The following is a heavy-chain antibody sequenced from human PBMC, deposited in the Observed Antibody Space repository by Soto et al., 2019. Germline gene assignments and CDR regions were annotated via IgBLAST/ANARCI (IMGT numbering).Heavy chain of an antibody. J-gene: IGHJ4*02. V-gene: IGHV4-30-4*01. CDR2: IYYSGST. CDR1: GGSISSGDYY. D-gene: IGHD3-3*01. Sequence: QVQLQESGPGLVKPSQTLSLTCTVSGGSISSGDYYWSWIRQPPGKGLEWIGYIYYSGSTYYNPSLKSRVIISVDTSKNQFSLKLSSVTAADTAVYYCAREFGDGYPKYYFDYWGQGTLVTVSS. CDR3: AREFGDGYPKYYFDY.